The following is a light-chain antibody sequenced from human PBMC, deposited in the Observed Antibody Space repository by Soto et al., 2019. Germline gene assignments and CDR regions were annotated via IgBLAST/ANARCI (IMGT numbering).Light chain of an antibody. CDR1: SSDVGGYNY. CDR2: DVS. Sequence: QSALTQPRSVSGSPGQSVTISCTGTSSDVGGYNYVSWYQQHPGKAPKLMIYDVSKRPSGFPDRFSGSKSGNTASLTISGLQDEDEADYYCCSYAGSYIVVFGRGTKLTVL. J-gene: IGLJ2*01. CDR3: CSYAGSYIVV. V-gene: IGLV2-11*01.